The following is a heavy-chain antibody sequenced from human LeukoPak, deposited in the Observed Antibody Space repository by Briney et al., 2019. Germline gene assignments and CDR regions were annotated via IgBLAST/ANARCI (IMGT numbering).Heavy chain of an antibody. J-gene: IGHJ4*02. CDR3: ARGNFVLRYFDWFDY. CDR1: GGSFSGYY. V-gene: IGHV4-34*01. Sequence: KPSETLSLTXAVYGGSFSGYYWSWIRQPPGKGLEWIGEINHSGSTNYNPSLKSRVTISVDTSKNQFSLKLSSVTAADTAVYYCARGNFVLRYFDWFDYWGQGTLVTVSS. D-gene: IGHD3-9*01. CDR2: INHSGST.